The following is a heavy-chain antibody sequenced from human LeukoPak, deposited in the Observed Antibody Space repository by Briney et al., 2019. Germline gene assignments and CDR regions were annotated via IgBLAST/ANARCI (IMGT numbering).Heavy chain of an antibody. Sequence: GGSLRLSCATSGFTFSTSWMHWVRQAPGKGLVWVSRINTDGNTRDYADSVKGRFTVSRDNAKNTLYLQMNSLRAEDTAIYYCVRDMGYYDKVWGQGTLVTVSS. D-gene: IGHD3-22*01. CDR1: GFTFSTSW. V-gene: IGHV3-74*01. J-gene: IGHJ4*02. CDR2: INTDGNTR. CDR3: VRDMGYYDKV.